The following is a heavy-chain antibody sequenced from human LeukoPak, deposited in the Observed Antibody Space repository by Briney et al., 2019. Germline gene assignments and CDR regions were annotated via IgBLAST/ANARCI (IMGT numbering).Heavy chain of an antibody. V-gene: IGHV3-15*01. Sequence: GGSLRLSCAASGFTFSNAWMSWVRQAPGKGLEWVGRIKSKTDGGTTDYAAPVKGRFTISRDDSKNTLYLQMHRLKTEDTAVYYCTTDVGGVAGTFYWGQGTLVTVSS. CDR1: GFTFSNAW. D-gene: IGHD6-19*01. CDR3: TTDVGGVAGTFY. J-gene: IGHJ4*02. CDR2: IKSKTDGGTT.